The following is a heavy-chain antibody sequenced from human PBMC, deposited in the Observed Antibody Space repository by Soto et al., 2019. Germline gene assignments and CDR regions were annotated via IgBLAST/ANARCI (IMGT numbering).Heavy chain of an antibody. CDR3: ATELFGELLGYFDY. D-gene: IGHD3-10*02. CDR2: INAGNGNT. Sequence: QVQLVQSGAEVKKPGASVKVSCKASGYTFTSYAMHWVRQAPGQRLEWMGWINAGNGNTKYSQKFQGRVTITRDTSASTADMELSSLRSEDTAVYYCATELFGELLGYFDYWGQGTLVTVSS. CDR1: GYTFTSYA. V-gene: IGHV1-3*01. J-gene: IGHJ4*02.